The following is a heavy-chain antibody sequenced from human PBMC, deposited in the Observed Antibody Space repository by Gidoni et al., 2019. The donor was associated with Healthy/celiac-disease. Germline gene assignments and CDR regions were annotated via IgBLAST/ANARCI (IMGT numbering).Heavy chain of an antibody. J-gene: IGHJ4*02. CDR3: ARDKPAGIAVAGIPDY. CDR2: INAGNGNT. V-gene: IGHV1-3*01. Sequence: QVQLVQSGAEVKKPGASVKVSCKASGSPFTSHAMHWGRQDPGQRLEWMGWINAGNGNTKYSQKFQGRVTITRDTSASTAYMELSSLRSEDTAVYYCARDKPAGIAVAGIPDYWGQGTLVTVSS. D-gene: IGHD6-19*01. CDR1: GSPFTSHA.